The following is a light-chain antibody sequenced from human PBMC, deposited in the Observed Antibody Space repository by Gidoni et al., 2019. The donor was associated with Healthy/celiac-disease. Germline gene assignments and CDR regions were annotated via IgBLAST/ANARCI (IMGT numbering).Light chain of an antibody. CDR3: QQYNNWPPLT. J-gene: IGKJ4*01. CDR1: QSVSSN. Sequence: EIVMTQSPATLSVSPGERATLSCRARQSVSSNLAWYQQKPGQAPRLLIYGTSTRATGIPDRFSGSGSGTEFTLTISSLQSEYFAVYYCQQYNNWPPLTFXGXTKVEIK. V-gene: IGKV3-15*01. CDR2: GTS.